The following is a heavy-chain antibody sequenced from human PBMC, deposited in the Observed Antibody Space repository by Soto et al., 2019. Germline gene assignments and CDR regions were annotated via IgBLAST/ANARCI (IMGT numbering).Heavy chain of an antibody. J-gene: IGHJ6*03. CDR2: INWNGGST. Sequence: LGGSLRLSCAASGFTFDDYGMSWVRQAPGKGLEWVSGINWNGGSTGYADSVKGRFTISRDNAKNSLYLQMNSLRAEDTALYHCARGGYCSGGSCYGPYYYYMDVWGKGTTVTVSS. CDR1: GFTFDDYG. V-gene: IGHV3-20*01. CDR3: ARGGYCSGGSCYGPYYYYMDV. D-gene: IGHD2-15*01.